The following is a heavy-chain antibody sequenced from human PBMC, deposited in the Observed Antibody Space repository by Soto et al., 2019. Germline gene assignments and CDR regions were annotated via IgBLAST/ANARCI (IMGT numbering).Heavy chain of an antibody. Sequence: SETLSLTCTVSGGSISSGGYYWSWIRQHPGKGLEWIGYIYYSGSTYYNPSLKSRVTISVDTSKYQFSLKLSSVTAADTAVYYCATSYYYDSSGYYESPFDYWGQGTLVTVSS. CDR3: ATSYYYDSSGYYESPFDY. CDR2: IYYSGST. J-gene: IGHJ4*02. D-gene: IGHD3-22*01. CDR1: GGSISSGGYY. V-gene: IGHV4-31*03.